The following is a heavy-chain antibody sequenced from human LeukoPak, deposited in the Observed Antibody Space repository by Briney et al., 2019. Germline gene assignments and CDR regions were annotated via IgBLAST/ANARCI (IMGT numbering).Heavy chain of an antibody. CDR2: ISGRSSTI. V-gene: IGHV3-48*01. CDR1: AFIFSDYS. D-gene: IGHD1-26*01. J-gene: IGHJ4*02. Sequence: GGSLRLSCAASAFIFSDYSMNWVRQAPGKGLEWISYISGRSSTIYYADAVRGRFTISRDNAKNSMYLQMNSLRAEDTAVYYCARDRLTSGSYFFDYWGQGTLVTVSS. CDR3: ARDRLTSGSYFFDY.